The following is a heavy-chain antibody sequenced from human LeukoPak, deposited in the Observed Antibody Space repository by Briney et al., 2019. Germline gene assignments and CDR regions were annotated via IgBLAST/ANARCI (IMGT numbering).Heavy chain of an antibody. V-gene: IGHV1-18*01. CDR1: GYTFTSYG. CDR2: ISAYNGNT. CDR3: ARPRPPYCSSTSCYQDAFDI. J-gene: IGHJ3*02. Sequence: ASVKVSCKASGYTFTSYGISWVRQAPGQGLEWMGWISAYNGNTNYAQKLQGRVTMTTDTSTSTAYMELRSLRSDDTAAYYCARPRPPYCSSTSCYQDAFDIWGQGTMVTVSS. D-gene: IGHD2-2*01.